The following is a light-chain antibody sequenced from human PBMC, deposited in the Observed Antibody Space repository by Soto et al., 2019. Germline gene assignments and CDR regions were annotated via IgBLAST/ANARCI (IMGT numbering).Light chain of an antibody. J-gene: IGKJ1*01. CDR3: QQSYSTPRT. CDR1: QSISSY. V-gene: IGKV1-39*01. Sequence: DIQMTQSPSSLSASVGDRVTITCRASQSISSYLNWYKQKPGKAPKHLIYAGSSLQSGVPSRFSGSGSGTDFTLTISSLRPEDFVTYYCQQSYSTPRTFGQGTKVEIK. CDR2: AGS.